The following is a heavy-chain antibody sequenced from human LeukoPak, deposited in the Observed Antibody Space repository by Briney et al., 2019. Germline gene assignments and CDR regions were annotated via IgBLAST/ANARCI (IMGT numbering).Heavy chain of an antibody. J-gene: IGHJ4*02. Sequence: PSETLSLTCTVSGGSISSSSYYWGWIRQPPGKGLEWIGSIYYSGSTYYNPSLKSRVTISINTSKNQFSLKLSSVTAADTAVYYCGRDLEQHIPLEDWGQGTLVTVSS. D-gene: IGHD2-21*01. CDR3: GRDLEQHIPLED. CDR2: IYYSGST. V-gene: IGHV4-39*07. CDR1: GGSISSSSYY.